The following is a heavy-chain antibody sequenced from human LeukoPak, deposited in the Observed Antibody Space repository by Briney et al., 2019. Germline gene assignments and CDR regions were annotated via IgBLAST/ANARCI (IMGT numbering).Heavy chain of an antibody. CDR2: ISAYNGNT. J-gene: IGHJ4*02. D-gene: IGHD3-22*01. CDR1: GYTFTSYG. Sequence: GASVKVSCTASGYTFTSYGISWVRQAPGQGLEWMGWISAYNGNTNYAQKLQGRVTMTTDTSTSTAHMELRSLRSDDTAVYYCARDSPFDSGYYYVAGSDFDYWGQGTLVTVSS. V-gene: IGHV1-18*01. CDR3: ARDSPFDSGYYYVAGSDFDY.